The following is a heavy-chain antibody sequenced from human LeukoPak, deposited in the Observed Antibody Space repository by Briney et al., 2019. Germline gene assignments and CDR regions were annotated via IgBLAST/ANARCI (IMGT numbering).Heavy chain of an antibody. CDR3: ATGLYSSSSGDY. D-gene: IGHD6-6*01. V-gene: IGHV4-34*01. CDR1: GGSFSGYY. Sequence: SETLSLTCAVYGGSFSGYYWSWIRQPPGKGLEWIGEINHSGSTNYNPSLKSRVTISVDTSKNQFFLKLSSVTAADTAVYYCATGLYSSSSGDYWGQGTLVTVSS. CDR2: INHSGST. J-gene: IGHJ4*02.